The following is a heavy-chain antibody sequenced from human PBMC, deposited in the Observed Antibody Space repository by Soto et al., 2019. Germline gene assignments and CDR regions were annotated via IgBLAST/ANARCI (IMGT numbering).Heavy chain of an antibody. D-gene: IGHD3-22*01. CDR1: GGSISSGGYY. CDR2: IYYSGST. Sequence: ASETLSLTCTVSGGSISSGGYYWSWIRQHPGKGLEWIGYIYYSGSTYYNPSLKSRVTISVDTSKNQFSLKLSSVTAADTVVYYCAKGPIYYYDSSGYYGPIDYWGQGTLVTVSS. V-gene: IGHV4-31*03. J-gene: IGHJ4*02. CDR3: AKGPIYYYDSSGYYGPIDY.